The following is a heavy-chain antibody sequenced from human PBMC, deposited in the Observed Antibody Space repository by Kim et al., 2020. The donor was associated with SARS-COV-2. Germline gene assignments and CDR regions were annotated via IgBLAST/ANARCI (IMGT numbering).Heavy chain of an antibody. D-gene: IGHD3-10*01. Sequence: GGSLRLSCAASGFTFSNAWMSWVRQAPGKGLEWVGRIKSKTDGGTTDYAAPVKGRFTISRDDSKNTLYLQMNSLKTEDTAVYYCTTDRIYYGSGSYYNVIDYWGQGTLVTVSS. CDR3: TTDRIYYGSGSYYNVIDY. J-gene: IGHJ4*02. CDR1: GFTFSNAW. V-gene: IGHV3-15*01. CDR2: IKSKTDGGTT.